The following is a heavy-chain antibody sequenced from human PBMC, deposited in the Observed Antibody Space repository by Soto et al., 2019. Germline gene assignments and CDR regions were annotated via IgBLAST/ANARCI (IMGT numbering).Heavy chain of an antibody. CDR3: ATESGSTYGYFDY. CDR1: GGSVASYEDY. D-gene: IGHD5-18*01. V-gene: IGHV4-30-4*01. Sequence: QMQLQESGPGLVKPSETLSLTCTVSGGSVASYEDYWSWIRQSPGKGLEWIGYISNSGSTGYNPSLNTRLSMSVDRSKNQFTLRLTSVTAADTAVYFCATESGSTYGYFDYWGQGTQVTVSS. CDR2: ISNSGST. J-gene: IGHJ4*02.